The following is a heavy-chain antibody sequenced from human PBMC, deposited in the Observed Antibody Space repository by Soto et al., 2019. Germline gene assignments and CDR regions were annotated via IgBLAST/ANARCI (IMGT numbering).Heavy chain of an antibody. V-gene: IGHV3-7*01. CDR2: IKKDGNEK. Sequence: EVQLVESGGGLVQPGGSLRVSCAASGFEFSAYCMTWVRQAPGKGLEWVATIKKDGNEKYYGASVRGRFSVIRDNAKNAAYRQMDRLKAEDTGVYYCARGRYNSGDYPNFFDYWGQGAWVTVSS. CDR3: ARGRYNSGDYPNFFDY. CDR1: GFEFSAYC. D-gene: IGHD6-19*01. J-gene: IGHJ4*02.